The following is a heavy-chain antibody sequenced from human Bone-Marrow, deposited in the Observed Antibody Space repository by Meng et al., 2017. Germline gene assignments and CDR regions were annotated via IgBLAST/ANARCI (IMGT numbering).Heavy chain of an antibody. J-gene: IGHJ4*02. CDR2: INAGNGNT. CDR3: ARVYCSSTSCQYYFDY. D-gene: IGHD2-2*01. Sequence: QAQLGQSGTEVKKPGASVKVASKGSEYTFTSYAKPSVRQAPGQMPEWMGWINAGNGNTEDSKKFQGRVNITRDTSASTAYMELSSLTSEDTAVYYCARVYCSSTSCQYYFDYWGQGTLVTVSS. CDR1: EYTFTSYA. V-gene: IGHV1-3*01.